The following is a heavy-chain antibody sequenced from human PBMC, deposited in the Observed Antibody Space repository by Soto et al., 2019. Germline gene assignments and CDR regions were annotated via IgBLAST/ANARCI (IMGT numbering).Heavy chain of an antibody. V-gene: IGHV3-48*02. CDR3: ARDRLGWDYYGSGSYGDY. D-gene: IGHD3-10*01. J-gene: IGHJ4*02. Sequence: GGSLRLSCAASGFTFSSYSMNWVRQAPGKGLEWVSYISSSSSTIYYADSVKGRFTISRDNAKNSLYLQMNSLRDEDTAVYYCARDRLGWDYYGSGSYGDYWGQGTLVTVSS. CDR2: ISSSSSTI. CDR1: GFTFSSYS.